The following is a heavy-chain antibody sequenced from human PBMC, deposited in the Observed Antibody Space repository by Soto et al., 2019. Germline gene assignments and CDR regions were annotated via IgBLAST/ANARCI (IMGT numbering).Heavy chain of an antibody. CDR3: ARDFYDDSDAYYPDY. Sequence: QVQLVQSGAEVKKPGASVKVSCQASGYTFTSYDINWVRQATGQGLEWMGWINPNSGHTGYAQNFQGRVTLTRNTSISTAYTELSGLKAEDTAVYYFARDFYDDSDAYYPDYWGQGTVVTVSS. CDR1: GYTFTSYD. J-gene: IGHJ4*02. D-gene: IGHD3-22*01. CDR2: INPNSGHT. V-gene: IGHV1-8*01.